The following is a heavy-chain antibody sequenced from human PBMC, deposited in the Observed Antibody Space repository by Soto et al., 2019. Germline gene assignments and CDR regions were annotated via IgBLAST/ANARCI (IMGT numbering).Heavy chain of an antibody. V-gene: IGHV4-31*03. Sequence: QVQLQESGPGLVKPSQTLSLTCTVSGGSISSGGYYWSWIRQHPGKGLEWIGYIYYSGSTYYNPSLKSRVTIAVETSKNQFSLKLSSVTAADTAVYYCARSWHYYDSSCYYAFDWYFDRWGRGTLVTVSS. CDR1: GGSISSGGYY. J-gene: IGHJ2*01. CDR2: IYYSGST. CDR3: ARSWHYYDSSCYYAFDWYFDR. D-gene: IGHD3-22*01.